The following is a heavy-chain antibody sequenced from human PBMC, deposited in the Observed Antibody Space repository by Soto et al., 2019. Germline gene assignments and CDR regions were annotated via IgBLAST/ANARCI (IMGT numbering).Heavy chain of an antibody. CDR2: IYYSGST. Sequence: QVQLQESGPGLVRPSETLSLTCTVSGGSINSYFWSWIRQSPGKGLEWIGHIYYSGSTSYSPSLKSRVSISVDTSKNQFSLEVHSVTAADTAVYYCARAGTNMVQFDYWGQGTLATVSS. D-gene: IGHD3-10*01. V-gene: IGHV4-59*01. CDR3: ARAGTNMVQFDY. CDR1: GGSINSYF. J-gene: IGHJ4*02.